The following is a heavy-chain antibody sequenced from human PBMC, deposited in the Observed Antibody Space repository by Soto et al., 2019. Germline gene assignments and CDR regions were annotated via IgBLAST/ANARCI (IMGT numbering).Heavy chain of an antibody. V-gene: IGHV3-15*07. CDR1: SVSNAW. J-gene: IGHJ5*02. Sequence: SVSNAWMNWVRQAPGKGLEWVGRIKSKIDGGTADYAAPVKGRFTILRDDSKNTLYLQMNGLKTEDTAVYYCRGSYDPWGQGTLVTVSS. CDR3: RGSYDP. D-gene: IGHD1-26*01. CDR2: IKSKIDGGTA.